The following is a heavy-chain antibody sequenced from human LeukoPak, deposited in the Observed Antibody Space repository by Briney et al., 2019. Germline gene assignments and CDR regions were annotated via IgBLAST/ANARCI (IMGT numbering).Heavy chain of an antibody. CDR3: ARGSGSYYLDWFDP. J-gene: IGHJ5*02. V-gene: IGHV3-48*03. CDR2: ISSSGSTI. D-gene: IGHD1-26*01. Sequence: PGGSLRLSCAASGFTFSSYEMNWVRQAPGKGLEWVSYISSSGSTIYYADSAKGRFTISRDNAKNSLYLQMNRLRAEDTAVYYCARGSGSYYLDWFDPWGQGTLVTVSS. CDR1: GFTFSSYE.